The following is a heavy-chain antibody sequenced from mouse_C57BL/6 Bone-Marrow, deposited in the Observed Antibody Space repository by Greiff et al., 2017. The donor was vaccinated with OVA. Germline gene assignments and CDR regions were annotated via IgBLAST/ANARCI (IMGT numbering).Heavy chain of an antibody. D-gene: IGHD2-2*01. CDR3: ARPMVSPFAY. CDR2: IYPRSGNT. V-gene: IGHV1-81*01. Sequence: QVQLQQSGAELARPGASVKLSCKASGYTFTSYGISWVKQRTGQGLEWIGEIYPRSGNTYYNEKFKGKATLTADKSSSTAYMELRSLTSEDSAVFFCARPMVSPFAYWGQGTLVTVSA. CDR1: GYTFTSYG. J-gene: IGHJ3*01.